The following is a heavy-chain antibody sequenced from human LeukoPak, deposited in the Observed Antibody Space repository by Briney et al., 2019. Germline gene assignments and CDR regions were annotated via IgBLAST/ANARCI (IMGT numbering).Heavy chain of an antibody. Sequence: GGSLRLSCAAPGFTFSSYSMNWVRQAPGKGLEWVSYISSSSSTIYYADSVKGRFTISRDNAKNSLYLQMNSLRAEDTAVYYCARETPDIVDYWGQGTLVTVSS. CDR1: GFTFSSYS. CDR3: ARETPDIVDY. D-gene: IGHD2-15*01. J-gene: IGHJ4*02. CDR2: ISSSSSTI. V-gene: IGHV3-48*04.